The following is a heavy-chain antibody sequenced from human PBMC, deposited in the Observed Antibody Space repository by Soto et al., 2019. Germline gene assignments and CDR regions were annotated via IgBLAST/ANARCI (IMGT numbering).Heavy chain of an antibody. CDR1: GYTFTSYA. D-gene: IGHD6-19*01. CDR3: ARDQWRLLGWFDR. CDR2: INAGNGNT. J-gene: IGHJ5*02. V-gene: IGHV1-3*05. Sequence: QVQLVQSGAEEKKPGASVKVSCKASGYTFTSYAMHWVRQAPGQRLEWIGGINAGNGNTKYSQKFQGRVTITRDTSASTAYKELSRLISEDTAVYYCARDQWRLLGWFDRWGQGTLVTVSS.